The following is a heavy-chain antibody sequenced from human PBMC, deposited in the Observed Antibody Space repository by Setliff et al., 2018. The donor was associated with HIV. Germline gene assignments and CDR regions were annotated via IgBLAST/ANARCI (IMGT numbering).Heavy chain of an antibody. D-gene: IGHD2-21*02. CDR3: AGITVVTPYYFDY. CDR1: GESIRTSSYY. V-gene: IGHV4-61*02. Sequence: SETLSLTCTVSGESIRTSSYYWSWIRQPAGKGLEWIGRIYTSGSTNYNPSLKSRVTISIDTSKNQFSLKLNSVTAADTAVYYCAGITVVTPYYFDYWGQGTLVTVSS. J-gene: IGHJ4*02. CDR2: IYTSGST.